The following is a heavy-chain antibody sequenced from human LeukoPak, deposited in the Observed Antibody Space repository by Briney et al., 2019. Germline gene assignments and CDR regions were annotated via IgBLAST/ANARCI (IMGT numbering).Heavy chain of an antibody. CDR2: ISTYNGDT. D-gene: IGHD3-10*01. Sequence: ASVKVSCKASGYTFVGYNMHWVRQAPGQGLEWMGWISTYNGDTYLAQKVQGRVTMTTETTTATGYMELRSLRSDDTAVYYCARTPNYGSGSLFFWFDSWGQGTLVTVSS. J-gene: IGHJ5*01. CDR3: ARTPNYGSGSLFFWFDS. CDR1: GYTFVGYN. V-gene: IGHV1-18*04.